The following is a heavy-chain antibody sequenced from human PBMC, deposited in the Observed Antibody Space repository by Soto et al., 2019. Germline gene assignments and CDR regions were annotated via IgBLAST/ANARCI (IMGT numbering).Heavy chain of an antibody. CDR1: GFTFSNYW. CDR3: IRACCGVPYDK. J-gene: IGHJ4*02. V-gene: IGHV3-74*01. CDR2: IDKDGTRT. D-gene: IGHD2-15*01. Sequence: PGGSLRLSCAASGFTFSNYWMHWVRQAPGKGLVWVSHIDKDGTRTTYADSVKGRFTISRDNAENVLYLQMNSLRAEDTAVYYCIRACCGVPYDKWGQGPVVTVSS.